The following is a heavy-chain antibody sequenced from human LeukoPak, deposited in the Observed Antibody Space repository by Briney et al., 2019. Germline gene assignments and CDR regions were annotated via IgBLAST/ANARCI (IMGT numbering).Heavy chain of an antibody. J-gene: IGHJ4*02. V-gene: IGHV3-48*01. Sequence: GGSLRLSCAASGSTFSSYSMNWVRQAPGKGLEWVSYISSSSSTIYYADSVKGRFTISRDNAKNSLYLQMNSLRAEDTAVYYCARPYYYDSSGYPFSFDYWGQGTLVTVSS. CDR3: ARPYYYDSSGYPFSFDY. CDR2: ISSSSSTI. D-gene: IGHD3-22*01. CDR1: GSTFSSYS.